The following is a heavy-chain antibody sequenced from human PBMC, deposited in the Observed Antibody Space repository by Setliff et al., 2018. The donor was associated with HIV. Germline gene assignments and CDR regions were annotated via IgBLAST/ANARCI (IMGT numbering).Heavy chain of an antibody. V-gene: IGHV1-18*01. CDR1: GYTFTSYG. CDR3: ARDTNLIYDSSGYYPYTFDY. CDR2: ISAYNGNT. D-gene: IGHD3-22*01. Sequence: ASVKVSCKASGYTFTSYGICWVRQAPGQGLEWMGWISAYNGNTNYAQKLQGRVTMTTDTSTSTAYMELRSLRSDDTAVYYCARDTNLIYDSSGYYPYTFDYWGQGTLVTVSS. J-gene: IGHJ4*02.